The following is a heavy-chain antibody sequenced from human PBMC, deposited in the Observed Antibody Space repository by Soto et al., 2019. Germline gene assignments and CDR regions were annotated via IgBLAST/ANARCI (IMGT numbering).Heavy chain of an antibody. V-gene: IGHV1-46*03. D-gene: IGHD4-17*01. J-gene: IGHJ6*03. CDR2: INPSGCST. Sequence: VASVKVSCKASGYTFTSYYMHWVRQAPGQGLEWMGIINPSGCSTSYAQKFQGRVTMTRDTSTSTVYMELSSLRSEDTAVYYCARALSYGDYVYYYYMDAWGKGTTVTVSS. CDR3: ARALSYGDYVYYYYMDA. CDR1: GYTFTSYY.